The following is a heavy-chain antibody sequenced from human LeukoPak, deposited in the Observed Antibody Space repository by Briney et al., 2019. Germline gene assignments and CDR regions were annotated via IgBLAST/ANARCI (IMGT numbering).Heavy chain of an antibody. Sequence: GGSLRLSCAASGFTFRSYRMHWVRQAPGKGLEWVAVISYDGSNSYYADSVKGRFTISRDNSKNTLYLQMNSLRAEDTPVYYCTRVWTSGSYGDYWGQGTLVTVSS. CDR3: TRVWTSGSYGDY. V-gene: IGHV3-33*01. J-gene: IGHJ4*02. CDR2: ISYDGSNS. CDR1: GFTFRSYR. D-gene: IGHD3-10*01.